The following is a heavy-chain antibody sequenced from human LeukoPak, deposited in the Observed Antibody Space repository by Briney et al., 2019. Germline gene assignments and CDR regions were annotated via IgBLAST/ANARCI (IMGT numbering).Heavy chain of an antibody. CDR3: ARTGYSSSYYKFRFDY. V-gene: IGHV4-39*07. J-gene: IGHJ4*02. CDR1: GGSISNNIYY. Sequence: SETLSLTCSVSGGSISNNIYYWGWIRQSPGKGLEWIGNIYYSGSTYYNPSLKSRVIISVDTSKNQFSLKMSSVTAADTAVYYCARTGYSSSYYKFRFDYWGQGTLVTVSS. D-gene: IGHD6-13*01. CDR2: IYYSGST.